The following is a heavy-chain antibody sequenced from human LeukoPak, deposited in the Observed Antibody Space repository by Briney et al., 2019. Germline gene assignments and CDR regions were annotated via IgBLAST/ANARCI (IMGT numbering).Heavy chain of an antibody. V-gene: IGHV4-39*07. D-gene: IGHD3-10*01. CDR1: GGSISSGGYY. Sequence: SETLSLTCTVSGGSISSGGYYWGWIRQPPGKGLEWIGSIYFSGSIYYSGNTYYNPSLKSRVTISVDTSKNQFSLKLSSVTAADTAVYYCARRLGRKFGERFYYYHYMDVWGKGTTVTISS. CDR3: ARRLGRKFGERFYYYHYMDV. CDR2: IYYSGNT. J-gene: IGHJ6*03.